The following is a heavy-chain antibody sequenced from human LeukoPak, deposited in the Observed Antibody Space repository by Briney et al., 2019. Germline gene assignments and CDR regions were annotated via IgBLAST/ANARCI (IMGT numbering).Heavy chain of an antibody. J-gene: IGHJ5*02. Sequence: ASVKVSCKASGYTFTSYDINWVRQATGQGLEWMGWMNPNSGNTGYAQKFQGRVTITRNTSISTAYMELSSLRSEDTAVYYCARVYYDDFWSGWTFSKWFDPWGQGTLVTVSS. V-gene: IGHV1-8*03. D-gene: IGHD3-3*01. CDR2: MNPNSGNT. CDR1: GYTFTSYD. CDR3: ARVYYDDFWSGWTFSKWFDP.